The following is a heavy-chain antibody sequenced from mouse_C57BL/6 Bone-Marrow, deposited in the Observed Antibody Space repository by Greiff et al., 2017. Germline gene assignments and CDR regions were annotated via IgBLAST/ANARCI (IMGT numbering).Heavy chain of an antibody. CDR2: VTMYSDAT. CDR1: YFAFMATA. V-gene: IGHV1-49*01. J-gene: IGHJ1*03. Sequence: LQQSGAELVRPGSSVKLSCKDSYFAFMATAMNWVKQRPGPGLEWIGPVTMYSDATEYSENFKGKAPLTANTSSSTAYMEISSLTSEDSAVYYCARGRDYGSRPDWYFDVWGTGTTVTGSS. CDR3: ARGRDYGSRPDWYFDV. D-gene: IGHD1-1*01.